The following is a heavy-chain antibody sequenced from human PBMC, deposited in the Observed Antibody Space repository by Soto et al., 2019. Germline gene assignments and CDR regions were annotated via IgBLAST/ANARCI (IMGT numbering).Heavy chain of an antibody. Sequence: GRSLRLSCAASGFTFSSYGMNWVRQAPGKGLGWVAGIWYAATNKYYADSVKGRFTISRDKSDNKLYLHMNSLRAAVTAVYYCASERPYLDYLAQATLVTVSS. J-gene: IGHJ4*02. CDR1: GFTFSSYG. CDR2: IWYAATNK. V-gene: IGHV3-33*01. CDR3: ASERPYLDY.